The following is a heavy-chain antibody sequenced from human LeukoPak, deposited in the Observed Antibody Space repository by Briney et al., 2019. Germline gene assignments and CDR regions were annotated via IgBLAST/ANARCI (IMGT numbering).Heavy chain of an antibody. V-gene: IGHV4-34*01. CDR1: GGSFSGYY. Sequence: PSETLSLTCAVYGGSFSGYYWSWIRQPPGKGLEWIGEINHSGSTYYNPSLKSRVTISVDTSKNQFSLKLSSVTAADTAVYYCARAQGYYDSSGYYHDAFDIWGQGTMVTVSS. J-gene: IGHJ3*02. D-gene: IGHD3-22*01. CDR3: ARAQGYYDSSGYYHDAFDI. CDR2: INHSGST.